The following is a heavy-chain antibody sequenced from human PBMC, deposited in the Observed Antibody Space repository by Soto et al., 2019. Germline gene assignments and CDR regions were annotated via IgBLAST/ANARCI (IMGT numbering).Heavy chain of an antibody. CDR2: IDPSESYT. CDR1: GYSFTSYW. Sequence: PGESLKISCKGSGYSFTSYWISWVRQMPGKGLEWMGRIDPSESYTNYSPSFQGHVTISADKSISTAYLQWSSLKASDAAMYYCATTRPSVLRFLEWLPNYYYYGMDVWGQGTTVTVSS. V-gene: IGHV5-10-1*01. D-gene: IGHD3-3*01. J-gene: IGHJ6*02. CDR3: ATTRPSVLRFLEWLPNYYYYGMDV.